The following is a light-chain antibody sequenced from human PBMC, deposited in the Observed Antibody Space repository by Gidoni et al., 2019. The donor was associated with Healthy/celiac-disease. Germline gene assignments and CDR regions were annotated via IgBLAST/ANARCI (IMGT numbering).Light chain of an antibody. J-gene: IGKJ1*01. CDR3: QQYYSTPPT. CDR2: WAS. CDR1: QSVLYSSNNKHY. V-gene: IGKV4-1*01. Sequence: DIVMTQSPDSLAVSLGERATINGKSSQSVLYSSNNKHYLAWYQQKPGQPPNLLIYWASTRESGVPDRFSGSGSGTDFTLTISTLQAEDVAVYYCQQYYSTPPTFXXXTKVEIK.